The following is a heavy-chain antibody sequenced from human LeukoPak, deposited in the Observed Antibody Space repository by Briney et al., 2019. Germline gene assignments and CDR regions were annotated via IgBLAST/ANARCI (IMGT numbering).Heavy chain of an antibody. V-gene: IGHV3-74*01. CDR3: ARGGYSSSWDRFDY. J-gene: IGHJ4*02. D-gene: IGHD6-13*01. CDR1: GFTLSSYW. Sequence: GGSLRLSCAASGFTLSSYWMHWVRQVPGKGLVWVSRINPDGSTTTYADSVKGRFTISRDNAKNALYLQMNSLRAEDTAVYYCARGGYSSSWDRFDYWGQGTLVTVSS. CDR2: INPDGSTT.